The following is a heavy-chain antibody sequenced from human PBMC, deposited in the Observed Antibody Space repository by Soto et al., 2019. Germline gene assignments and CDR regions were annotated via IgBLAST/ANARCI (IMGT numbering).Heavy chain of an antibody. CDR2: ITSDGTSA. V-gene: IGHV3-74*01. CDR3: ARDANYYDSSGIPDAFDI. D-gene: IGHD3-22*01. J-gene: IGHJ3*02. Sequence: PGGSLRLSCAASGFTFSRQWMHWVRQTPGKGLVWVSRITSDGTSASYADSVKGRFTISRDNAKNTLYLQMNSLRAEDTAVYYCARDANYYDSSGIPDAFDIWGQGTMVTVSS. CDR1: GFTFSRQW.